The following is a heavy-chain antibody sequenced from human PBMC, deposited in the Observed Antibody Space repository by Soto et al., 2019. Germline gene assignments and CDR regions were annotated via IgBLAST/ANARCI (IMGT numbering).Heavy chain of an antibody. CDR1: GGSISSSSYY. CDR2: IYYSGST. CDR3: ARQGPDDYPIWHFDL. V-gene: IGHV4-39*01. D-gene: IGHD4-17*01. J-gene: IGHJ2*01. Sequence: QLQLQESGPGLVKPSETLSLTCTVSGGSISSSSYYWGWIRQPPGKGLEWIGSIYYSGSTYYNPSLKTRGTTSVDTPKNQFPRQLSSGTAADTAVYYCARQGPDDYPIWHFDLWGRGTLVTVSS.